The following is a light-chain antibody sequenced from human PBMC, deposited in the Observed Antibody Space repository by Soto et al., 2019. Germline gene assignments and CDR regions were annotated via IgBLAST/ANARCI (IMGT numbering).Light chain of an antibody. Sequence: SYELTQPPSVSVTPGQTATITCEGTNIGYKSVHWYQQKPGQAPMLVVYDDSDRPSGISDRFSGLNSANTATLTISRVEAGDEADYHCRVWNTGIAHLVVFGGGTKLTVL. CDR2: DDS. CDR1: NIGYKS. V-gene: IGLV3-21*02. CDR3: RVWNTGIAHLVV. J-gene: IGLJ2*01.